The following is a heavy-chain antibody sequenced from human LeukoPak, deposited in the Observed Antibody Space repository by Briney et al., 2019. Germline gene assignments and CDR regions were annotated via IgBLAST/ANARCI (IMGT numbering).Heavy chain of an antibody. CDR1: GFTSSSYW. J-gene: IGHJ4*02. Sequence: PGGSLRLSSAGSGFTSSSYWMSWVRQAPGKGLEWVASINQDKSQIKYVESVKGRFTISRDNAKSSLFLQMNSLRVADTAVYYCARLRDDVTKLDSWGQGTLVTVSS. D-gene: IGHD2-8*01. CDR3: ARLRDDVTKLDS. V-gene: IGHV3-7*01. CDR2: INQDKSQI.